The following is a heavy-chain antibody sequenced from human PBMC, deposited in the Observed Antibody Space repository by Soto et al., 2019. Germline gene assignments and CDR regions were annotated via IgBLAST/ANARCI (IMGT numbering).Heavy chain of an antibody. Sequence: PTLVYQTQTLTLTCTFSGFSLSNSGMCVSWIRQPRGKALEWLARIDWDDDRYYSTSLKTRLTISKDTSKNQVVLTMTNMEPVDTATYYCALIPKYGNGWYYFDYWGQGTLVTVSS. D-gene: IGHD6-19*01. CDR1: GFSLSNSGMC. J-gene: IGHJ4*02. CDR2: IDWDDDR. V-gene: IGHV2-70*12. CDR3: ALIPKYGNGWYYFDY.